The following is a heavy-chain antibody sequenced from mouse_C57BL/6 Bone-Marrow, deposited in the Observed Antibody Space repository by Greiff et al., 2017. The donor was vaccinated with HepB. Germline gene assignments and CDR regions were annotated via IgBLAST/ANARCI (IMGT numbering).Heavy chain of an antibody. Sequence: EVKLQESGPGLVKPSQSLSLTCSVTGYSITSGYYWNWIRQFPGNKLEWMGYISYDGSNNYNPSLKNRISITRDTSKNQFFLKLNSVTTEDTATYYCARELLLRSLFDYWGQGTTLTVSS. V-gene: IGHV3-6*01. D-gene: IGHD1-1*01. CDR2: ISYDGSN. CDR1: GYSITSGYY. CDR3: ARELLLRSLFDY. J-gene: IGHJ2*01.